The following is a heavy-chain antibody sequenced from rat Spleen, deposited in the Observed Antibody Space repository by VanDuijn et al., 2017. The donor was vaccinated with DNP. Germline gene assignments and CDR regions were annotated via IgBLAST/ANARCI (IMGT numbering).Heavy chain of an antibody. Sequence: QVQLKESGPGLVQPSRTLSLTCTVSGFSLTTYSVSWVRQPSGKGLEWIASMTSGGATFYNSAFKSRLRISRDTSKSQVFLKMNSVQTDDTAMYFCARSMYNYVGWFAYWGQGTLVTVSS. J-gene: IGHJ3*01. D-gene: IGHD1-5*01. CDR3: ARSMYNYVGWFAY. CDR2: MTSGGAT. CDR1: GFSLTTYS. V-gene: IGHV2-6*01.